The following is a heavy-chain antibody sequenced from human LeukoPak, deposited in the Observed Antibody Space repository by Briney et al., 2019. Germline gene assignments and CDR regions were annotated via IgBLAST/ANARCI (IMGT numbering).Heavy chain of an antibody. CDR2: IYYSGST. J-gene: IGHJ4*02. CDR1: GGSISSYY. V-gene: IGHV4-59*01. CDR3: ARGGCSGGSCYNEYYFDY. D-gene: IGHD2-15*01. Sequence: SETLSLTCTVSGGSISSYYWSWIRQPPGKGLEWIGYIYYSGSTNYNPSLKNRVTISVDMSKNHLSLRLSSVTAADTAVYYCARGGCSGGSCYNEYYFDYWGQGTLVTVSS.